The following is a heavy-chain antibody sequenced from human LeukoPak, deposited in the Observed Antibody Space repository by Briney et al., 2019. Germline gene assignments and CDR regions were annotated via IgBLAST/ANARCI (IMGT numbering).Heavy chain of an antibody. Sequence: PGGSLRLSCAGSGFTFSSYAMSWVRQTPGKGQEWVSAITASGGSTYYADSVKGRFTISRDNSKNTLYLQVNSLRAEDTAVYYCPKVPYGDYYFENWGQGTLVTVSS. CDR3: PKVPYGDYYFEN. CDR2: ITASGGST. J-gene: IGHJ4*02. CDR1: GFTFSSYA. V-gene: IGHV3-23*01. D-gene: IGHD4-17*01.